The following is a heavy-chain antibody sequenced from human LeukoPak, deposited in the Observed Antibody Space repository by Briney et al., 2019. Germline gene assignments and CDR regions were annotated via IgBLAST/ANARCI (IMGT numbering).Heavy chain of an antibody. J-gene: IGHJ4*02. CDR1: GYTFTGYY. CDR2: INPNSGGT. Sequence: ASVKVSCKASGYTFTGYYMHWVRQAPGQGLEWMGWINPNSGGTNYVQKFQGRVTMTRDTSISTAYMELRSLRSDDTAVYYCARDVGDGDYFDYWGQGTLVTVSS. D-gene: IGHD4-17*01. CDR3: ARDVGDGDYFDY. V-gene: IGHV1-2*02.